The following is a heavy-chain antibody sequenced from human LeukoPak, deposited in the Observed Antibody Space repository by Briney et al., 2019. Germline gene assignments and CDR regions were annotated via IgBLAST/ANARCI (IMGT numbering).Heavy chain of an antibody. Sequence: GGSMRLSSAASGFTVSTTYMSWVRQAPGKRLEWVSVIYSGGSTYYADSVKGRFTISRDSSKNTLYLQMNSLRVEDTAVYYCARDGKDPTWGYDYWGQGTLVTVSS. V-gene: IGHV3-53*01. D-gene: IGHD3-16*01. CDR2: IYSGGST. CDR3: ARDGKDPTWGYDY. J-gene: IGHJ4*02. CDR1: GFTVSTTY.